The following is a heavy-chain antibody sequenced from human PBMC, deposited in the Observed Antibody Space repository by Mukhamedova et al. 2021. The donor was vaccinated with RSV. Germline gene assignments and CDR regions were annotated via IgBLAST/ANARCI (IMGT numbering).Heavy chain of an antibody. D-gene: IGHD3/OR15-3a*01. V-gene: IGHV1-46*01. Sequence: FQGRVTLTGDTSTNTVYMDLNSLTSDDTAIYYCARGGLLWTNEYFQYWGQGTLVTVSS. J-gene: IGHJ1*01. CDR3: ARGGLLWTNEYFQY.